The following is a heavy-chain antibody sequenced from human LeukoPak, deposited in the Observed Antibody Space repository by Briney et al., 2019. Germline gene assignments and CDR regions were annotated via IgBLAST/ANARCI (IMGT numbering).Heavy chain of an antibody. CDR3: ARDLPDLTYSYDSSGLDY. J-gene: IGHJ4*02. V-gene: IGHV1-18*01. CDR1: GYTFTNYG. CDR2: ISAYNGDT. Sequence: GASVKVSCKAPGYTFTNYGISWVRQAPGQGLEWMGWISAYNGDTNYAQMLQGRVTLTTDASTNTAYMELRSLRSDDTAVYYCARDLPDLTYSYDSSGLDYWGQGTLVTVSS. D-gene: IGHD3-22*01.